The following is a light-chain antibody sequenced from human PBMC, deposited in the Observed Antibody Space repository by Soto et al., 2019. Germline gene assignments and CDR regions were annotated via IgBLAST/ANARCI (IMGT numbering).Light chain of an antibody. Sequence: QSVLTQPASVSGSPGQSITISCTGTSSDVGSYILVSWYQQHPGKAPKLMIYEVSKRPSGVSNRFSGSKSGNTASLTISGLQAEDEADYYCCSYACSTCGYVFGPGSKVTVL. CDR1: SSDVGSYIL. CDR2: EVS. CDR3: CSYACSTCGYV. V-gene: IGLV2-23*02. J-gene: IGLJ1*01.